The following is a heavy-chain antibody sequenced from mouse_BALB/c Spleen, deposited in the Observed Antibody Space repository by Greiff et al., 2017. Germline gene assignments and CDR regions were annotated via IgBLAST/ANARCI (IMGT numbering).Heavy chain of an antibody. D-gene: IGHD1-1*01. V-gene: IGHV5-6-5*01. J-gene: IGHJ1*01. CDR3: ARGPYYYGSSYWYFDV. CDR2: ISSGGST. Sequence: EVKVEESGGGLVKPGGSLKLSCAASGFTFSSYAMSWVRQTPEKRLEWVASISSGGSTYYPDSVKGRFTISRDNARNILYLQMSSLRSEDTAMYYCARGPYYYGSSYWYFDVWGAGTTVTVSS. CDR1: GFTFSSYA.